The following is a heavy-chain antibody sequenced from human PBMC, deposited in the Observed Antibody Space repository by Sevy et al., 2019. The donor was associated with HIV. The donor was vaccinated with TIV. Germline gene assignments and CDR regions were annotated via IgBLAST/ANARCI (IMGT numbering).Heavy chain of an antibody. D-gene: IGHD1-7*01. J-gene: IGHJ6*02. CDR1: GYTFTDEY. CDR2: IFPNSGVT. V-gene: IGHV1-2*06. Sequence: ASVKVSCKASGYTFTDEYLHWVRQAPGQGLEWIGRIFPNSGVTKSAQRFRGRVTMTRDTSISTAYMELSGLRSDDTPVYYCARDSGGGTTNSGLDVWGQGTTVTVSS. CDR3: ARDSGGGTTNSGLDV.